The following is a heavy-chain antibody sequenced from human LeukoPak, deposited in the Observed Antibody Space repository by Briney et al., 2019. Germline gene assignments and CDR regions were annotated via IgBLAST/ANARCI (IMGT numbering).Heavy chain of an antibody. CDR2: IYYIGST. CDR1: GGSISSYY. J-gene: IGHJ3*02. V-gene: IGHV4-59*01. Sequence: PSETLSLTCTVSGGSISSYYWSWIRQPPGKGLEGMGYIYYIGSTNYNPCLNSRVTISVDTSKNQFSLKLSSVTAADTAVYYCARDRVVVVPAAINKDAFDIWGQGTMVTVSS. D-gene: IGHD2-2*02. CDR3: ARDRVVVVPAAINKDAFDI.